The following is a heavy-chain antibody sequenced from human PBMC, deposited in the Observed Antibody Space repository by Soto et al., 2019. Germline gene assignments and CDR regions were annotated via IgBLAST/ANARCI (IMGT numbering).Heavy chain of an antibody. CDR2: MNPNSGNT. CDR3: ARLPRTTVHGTGADY. Sequence: NWVRQATGQGLEWMGWMNPNSGNTGYAQKFQGRVTMTRNTSISTAYMELSSLRSEDTAVYYCARLPRTTVHGTGADYWGQGTLVTVSS. D-gene: IGHD4-17*01. V-gene: IGHV1-8*01. J-gene: IGHJ4*02.